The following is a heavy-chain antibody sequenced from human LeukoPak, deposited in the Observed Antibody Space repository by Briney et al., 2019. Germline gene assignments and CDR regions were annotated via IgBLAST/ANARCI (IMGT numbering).Heavy chain of an antibody. J-gene: IGHJ4*02. CDR2: ISGSGFIT. CDR3: ARSRLVTDYYFDY. D-gene: IGHD3-9*01. V-gene: IGHV3-23*01. CDR1: GFTFSSYA. Sequence: SGGSLRLSCAASGFTFSSYAMSWVRQAPGKGLEWVSAISGSGFITYYADSVKGRFTISRDNSKNTLYLQMNSLRAEDTALYYCARSRLVTDYYFDYWGQGTLVTVSS.